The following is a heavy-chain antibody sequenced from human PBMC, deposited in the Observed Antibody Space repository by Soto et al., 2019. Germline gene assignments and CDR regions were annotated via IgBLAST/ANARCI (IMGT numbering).Heavy chain of an antibody. CDR1: DCSIIGSGHY. D-gene: IGHD2-15*01. CDR2: VFSSGTT. V-gene: IGHV4-39*01. Sequence: KPSATLSLPWALSDCSIIGSGHYYCSIRQPPGKGLEWLGTVFSSGTTYYNPSFTSRLTMSVDTSRNEVSLKMTSMTAADTSVYYCAIAVGYCSATSCYPFGIWGQGSLVTVS. J-gene: IGHJ4*02. CDR3: AIAVGYCSATSCYPFGI.